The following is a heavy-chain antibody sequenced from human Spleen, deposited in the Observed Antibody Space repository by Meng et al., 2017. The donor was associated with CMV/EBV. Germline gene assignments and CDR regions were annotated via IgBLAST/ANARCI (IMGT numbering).Heavy chain of an antibody. CDR1: GFSLSTSGMR. J-gene: IGHJ2*01. V-gene: IGHV2-70D*14. D-gene: IGHD3-10*01. Sequence: SGPTLVKPTQTLTLTCTLSGFSLSTSGMRVSWIRQPPGKALEWLARIDWDDDKFYSTSLKTRLTISKDTSKNRVVLTMTNMDPVDTATYYCVRHDSGSPTCFDLWGRGTLVTVSS. CDR3: VRHDSGSPTCFDL. CDR2: IDWDDDK.